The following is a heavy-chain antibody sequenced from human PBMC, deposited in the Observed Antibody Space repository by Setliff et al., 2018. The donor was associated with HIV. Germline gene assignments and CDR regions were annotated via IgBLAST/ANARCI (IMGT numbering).Heavy chain of an antibody. CDR3: ARDEGCYNYAEAFDV. CDR2: IGPYNGRT. Sequence: ASVKVSCKTSGYIFIAYGMSWVRRAPGQGLEWMGWIGPYNGRTEYAQKFQGRVSVTMDTSASTAYMELRSLRSDDTAVYYCARDEGCYNYAEAFDVWGQGTIVTVSS. CDR1: GYIFIAYG. D-gene: IGHD3-10*01. J-gene: IGHJ3*01. V-gene: IGHV1-18*01.